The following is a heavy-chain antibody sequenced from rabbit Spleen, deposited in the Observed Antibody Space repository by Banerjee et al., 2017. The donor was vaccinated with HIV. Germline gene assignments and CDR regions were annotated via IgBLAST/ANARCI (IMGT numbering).Heavy chain of an antibody. CDR1: GVSLNDKDV. J-gene: IGHJ4*01. D-gene: IGHD4-1*01. V-gene: IGHV1S45*01. Sequence: EQLEESGGGLVKPEGSLTLTCKASGVSLNDKDVMCWVRQAPGKGLEWIACINAVTGKPVYASWVNGRFTISKTSSTTLTLQMTSLTAADTATYFCARDLAGAIGWNFYLWGQGTLVTVS. CDR2: INAVTGKP. CDR3: ARDLAGAIGWNFYL.